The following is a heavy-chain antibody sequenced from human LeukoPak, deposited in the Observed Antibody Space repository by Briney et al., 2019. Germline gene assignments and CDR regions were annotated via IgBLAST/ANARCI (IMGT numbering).Heavy chain of an antibody. V-gene: IGHV4-34*01. D-gene: IGHD3-10*01. J-gene: IGHJ4*02. CDR1: GGSFSGYY. CDR3: ARARITMVRGVIIDY. CDR2: INHSGST. Sequence: SETLSLTCAVYGGSFSGYYWSWIRQPPGKGLEWIGEINHSGSTNYNPSLKSRVTISVDTSKNQFSLTLSSVTAADTAVYYCARARITMVRGVIIDYWGQGTLVTVSS.